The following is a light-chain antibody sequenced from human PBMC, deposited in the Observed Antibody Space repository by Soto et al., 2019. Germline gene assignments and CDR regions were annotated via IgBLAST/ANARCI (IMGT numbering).Light chain of an antibody. V-gene: IGKV3-11*01. CDR3: QQRSNWPPWT. Sequence: EIVLTQSPAAVSLSPGERATLSCSASQSVSTYLAWYQQKPGQAPRLLIYDASNRATGIPDRFSGSGSGTDFTLTISSLEPEDSSVYFCQQRSNWPPWTFGQGTQVDI. CDR1: QSVSTY. J-gene: IGKJ1*01. CDR2: DAS.